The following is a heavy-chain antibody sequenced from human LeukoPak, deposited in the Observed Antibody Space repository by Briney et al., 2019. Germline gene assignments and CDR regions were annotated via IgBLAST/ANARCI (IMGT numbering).Heavy chain of an antibody. D-gene: IGHD6-19*01. J-gene: IGHJ3*02. CDR1: GYTFTSYG. CDR3: ARHSSGWYGWGAFDI. V-gene: IGHV1-18*01. CDR2: ISAYNGNT. Sequence: ASVKVSCKASGYTFTSYGISWVRQAPGQGLEWMGWISAYNGNTNYAQKLQGRVTMTTDTSTSTAYMELRSLRSDDTAVYYCARHSSGWYGWGAFDIWGQGTMVTVSS.